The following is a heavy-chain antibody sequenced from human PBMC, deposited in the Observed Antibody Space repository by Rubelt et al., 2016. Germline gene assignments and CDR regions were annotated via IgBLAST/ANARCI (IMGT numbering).Heavy chain of an antibody. V-gene: IGHV6-1*01. CDR3: ARGVSDWYRGYFDY. CDR2: TYHRSKWYN. Sequence: QVQLQQSGPGLVKPSQTLSLTCAISGDSVSSNSAAWNWIRQSPSRGLEWLGRTYHRSKWYNDCAVSVKSRITITPDTSKNQFALQLNSVTPEDTAVYYCARGVSDWYRGYFDYWGQGTLVTVSS. CDR1: GDSVSSNSAA. J-gene: IGHJ4*02. D-gene: IGHD6-19*01.